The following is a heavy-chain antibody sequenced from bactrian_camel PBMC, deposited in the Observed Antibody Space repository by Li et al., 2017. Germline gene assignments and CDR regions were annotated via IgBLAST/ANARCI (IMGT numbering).Heavy chain of an antibody. D-gene: IGHD7*01. CDR2: IPDSGTT. CDR3: AKDRSYGTRNWVQST. V-gene: IGHV3-1*01. J-gene: IGHJ4*01. Sequence: VQLVESGGGSVQAGGSLKLSCTYSGFMFANVDMSWVRQAPGKGLEWVSSIPDSGTTYYADSVKGRFTISRDNTENMLYLQLNSLKTEDTAMYYCAKDRSYGTRNWVQSTRGQGTQVTVS. CDR1: GFMFANVD.